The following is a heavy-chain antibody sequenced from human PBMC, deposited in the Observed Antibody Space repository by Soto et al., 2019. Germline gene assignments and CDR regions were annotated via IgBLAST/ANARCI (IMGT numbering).Heavy chain of an antibody. CDR1: GFSLSTAGVG. V-gene: IGHV2-5*02. CDR2: IYWDDDK. Sequence: QITLKESGPTLVEPTQTHTLTCTFAGFSLSTAGVGVGWIRQTPGQALERLAFIYWDDDKRYNPSLQSRLTIVEASSKKLVILTVTIMDSVDPATYWCDHRLSGSTTGWHTGLFEYWGQGTVVTVSS. CDR3: DHRLSGSTTGWHTGLFEY. D-gene: IGHD6-19*01. J-gene: IGHJ4*01.